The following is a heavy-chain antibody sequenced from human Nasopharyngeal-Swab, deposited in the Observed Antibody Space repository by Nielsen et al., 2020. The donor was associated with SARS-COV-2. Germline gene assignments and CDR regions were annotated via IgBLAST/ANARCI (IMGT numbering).Heavy chain of an antibody. CDR1: GFTFSSYA. CDR3: ARVQGIVVVQPFDY. J-gene: IGHJ4*02. V-gene: IGHV3-30*04. Sequence: GGSLTLSCAVSGFTFSSYAMHWVRQAPGKGLEWVAVISYDGSNKYYADSVKGRFTISRDNSKNTLYLQMNSLRAEDTAVYYCARVQGIVVVQPFDYWGQGTLVTVSS. D-gene: IGHD3-22*01. CDR2: ISYDGSNK.